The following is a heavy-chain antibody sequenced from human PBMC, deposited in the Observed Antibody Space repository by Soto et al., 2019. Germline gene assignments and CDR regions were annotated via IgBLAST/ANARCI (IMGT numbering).Heavy chain of an antibody. CDR1: GYSITSYW. V-gene: IGHV5-10-1*01. CDR3: ASTVGYYGMDV. D-gene: IGHD3-16*01. J-gene: IGHJ6*02. CDR2: IDPSDTYT. Sequence: PGESLKISCKGSGYSITSYWNSWVRQMPGKGLEWMGRIDPSDTYTNYSPSFQGHVTISADKSISTAYRQWSSLKASDTAMYYCASTVGYYGMDVWGQGTTVTVSS.